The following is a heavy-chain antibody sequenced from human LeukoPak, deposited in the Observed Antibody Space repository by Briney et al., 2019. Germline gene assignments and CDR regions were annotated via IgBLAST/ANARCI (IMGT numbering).Heavy chain of an antibody. CDR2: ISGSGGST. CDR1: GFTFSSYA. J-gene: IGHJ4*02. Sequence: GGSLRLSCAASGFTFSSYAMSWVRQAPGKGLEWVSAISGSGGSTYHADSVKGRFTISRDNSKNTLYLQMNSLRAEDTAVYYCAKDYYDSSGYSDAYDYWGQGTLVTVSS. V-gene: IGHV3-23*01. CDR3: AKDYYDSSGYSDAYDY. D-gene: IGHD3-22*01.